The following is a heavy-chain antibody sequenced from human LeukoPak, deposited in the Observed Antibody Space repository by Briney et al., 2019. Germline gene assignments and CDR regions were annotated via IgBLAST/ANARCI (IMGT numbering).Heavy chain of an antibody. V-gene: IGHV3-53*01. Sequence: GGSLRLSCAASGFTVSSNYMSWVRQAPGKGLEWVSVIYSGGSTYYADSVKGRFTISRDNAKNSLYLQMNSLRAEDTAVYYCARLAGYDAIDYWGQGTLVTVSS. CDR1: GFTVSSNY. D-gene: IGHD5-12*01. CDR2: IYSGGST. CDR3: ARLAGYDAIDY. J-gene: IGHJ4*02.